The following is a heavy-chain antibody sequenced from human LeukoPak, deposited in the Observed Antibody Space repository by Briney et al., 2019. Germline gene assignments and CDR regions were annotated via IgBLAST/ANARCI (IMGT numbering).Heavy chain of an antibody. CDR3: ARSAYYYDSSGYYSVYYFDY. V-gene: IGHV4-31*03. D-gene: IGHD3-22*01. Sequence: PSETLSLTCTVSGGSISSGGYYWSWIRQHPGKGLEWIGYIYYSGSTYYNPSLKSRVAISVDTSKNQFSLKLSSVTAADTAVYYCARSAYYYDSSGYYSVYYFDYWGQGTLVTVSS. CDR2: IYYSGST. CDR1: GGSISSGGYY. J-gene: IGHJ4*02.